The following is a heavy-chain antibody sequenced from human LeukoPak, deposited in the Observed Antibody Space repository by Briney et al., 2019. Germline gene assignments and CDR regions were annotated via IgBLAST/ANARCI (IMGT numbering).Heavy chain of an antibody. J-gene: IGHJ4*02. CDR2: ISGSGGST. D-gene: IGHD5-18*01. CDR1: GFTFSSDP. CDR3: AEGIPLYYFDY. V-gene: IGHV3-23*01. Sequence: GGSLRLSCAASGFTFSSDPMRWVRLAPGKGLEGGSAISGSGGSTYYAESVKGRFTISRDNSKNTLYQQMTRLRAEHTAVYYCAEGIPLYYFDYWGQGTLVTVSS.